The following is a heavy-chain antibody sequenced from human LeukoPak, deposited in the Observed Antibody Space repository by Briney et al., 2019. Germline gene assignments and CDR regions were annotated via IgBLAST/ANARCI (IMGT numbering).Heavy chain of an antibody. CDR1: GFTFSSYE. D-gene: IGHD6-13*01. CDR2: ISISGSTI. Sequence: GGSLRLSCAASGFTFSSYEMNWVRQAPGKGLEWVSYISISGSTIYYADSVKGRVTISRDNAKNSLYLQMNSLRAEDTAVYFCARVGALSSSWLLYWGQGTLVTVSS. CDR3: ARVGALSSSWLLY. J-gene: IGHJ4*02. V-gene: IGHV3-48*03.